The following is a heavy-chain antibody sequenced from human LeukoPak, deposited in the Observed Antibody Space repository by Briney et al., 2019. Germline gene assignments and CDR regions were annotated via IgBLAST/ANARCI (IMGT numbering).Heavy chain of an antibody. J-gene: IGHJ5*02. Sequence: PSETLSLTCAVYGGSFSGYYWSWIRQPPGKGLEWIGEINHSGSTNYNPSLKSRVTISVDTSKNQFSLKLSSVTAADTAVYYCARGSGLVRGVHNWFDPWGQGTLVTVSS. V-gene: IGHV4-34*01. D-gene: IGHD3-10*01. CDR3: ARGSGLVRGVHNWFDP. CDR2: INHSGST. CDR1: GGSFSGYY.